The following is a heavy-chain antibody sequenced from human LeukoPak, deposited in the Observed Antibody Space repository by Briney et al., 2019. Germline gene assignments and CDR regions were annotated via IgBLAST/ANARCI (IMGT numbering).Heavy chain of an antibody. D-gene: IGHD1-26*01. V-gene: IGHV4-34*01. CDR3: ARVRGGSGRSYAADAFDI. J-gene: IGHJ3*02. CDR2: INHSGST. Sequence: SETLSLTCAVYGGSFSGYYWSWIRQPPGKGLEWIGEINHSGSTNYNPSLKSRVTISVDTSKNQFSLKLSSVTAADTAVYYCARVRGGSGRSYAADAFDIWGQGTMVTVSS. CDR1: GGSFSGYY.